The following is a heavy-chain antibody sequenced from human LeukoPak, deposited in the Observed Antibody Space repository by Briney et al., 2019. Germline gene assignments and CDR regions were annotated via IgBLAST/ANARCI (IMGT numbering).Heavy chain of an antibody. Sequence: GASVKVSCKASGYTFTSYGISWLRQAPGQGLEWMGWISAYNGNTNYAQKLQGRVTMTTDTSTSTAYMELRSLRSDDTAVYYCASNPNTVSGYYYYYGMDVWGQGTTVTVSS. CDR2: ISAYNGNT. D-gene: IGHD4-11*01. CDR1: GYTFTSYG. V-gene: IGHV1-18*01. J-gene: IGHJ6*02. CDR3: ASNPNTVSGYYYYYGMDV.